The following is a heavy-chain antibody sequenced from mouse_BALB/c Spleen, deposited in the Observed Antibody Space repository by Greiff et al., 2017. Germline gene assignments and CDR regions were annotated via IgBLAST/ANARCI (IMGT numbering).Heavy chain of an antibody. CDR1: GYTFTDYN. D-gene: IGHD6-1*01. CDR3: AKSLYWYFDV. Sequence: VQLQQSGPELVKPGASVKISCKASGYTFTDYNMHWVKQSHGKSLEWIGYIYPYNGGTGYNQKFKSKATLTVDNSSSTAYMELRSLTSEDSSVYYCAKSLYWYFDVWGAGTTVTVSA. V-gene: IGHV1S29*02. CDR2: IYPYNGGT. J-gene: IGHJ1*01.